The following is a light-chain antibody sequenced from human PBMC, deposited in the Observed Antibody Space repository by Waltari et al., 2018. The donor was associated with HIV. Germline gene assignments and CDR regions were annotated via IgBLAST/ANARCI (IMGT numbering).Light chain of an antibody. CDR3: QQYYSTPWT. Sequence: DIVMTQSPDSLVVSLGERATINCKSSQSVLYRSNNRNYLAWYQQKPGQHPKLLIYWASTRESGVPDRFSGRGSGTDFTLTISSLQAEDVAVYYCQQYYSTPWTFGKGTKVEIK. CDR2: WAS. CDR1: QSVLYRSNNRNY. V-gene: IGKV4-1*01. J-gene: IGKJ1*01.